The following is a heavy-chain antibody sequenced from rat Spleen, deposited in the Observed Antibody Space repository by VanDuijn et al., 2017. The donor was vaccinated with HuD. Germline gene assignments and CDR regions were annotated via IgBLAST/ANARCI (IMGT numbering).Heavy chain of an antibody. CDR3: ARRDIRGTDGWFAY. V-gene: IGHV5-31*01. CDR2: ITNTGGSI. J-gene: IGHJ3*01. D-gene: IGHD4-3*01. Sequence: EVQLVESGGGSLQPGRSMKLSCAALGFTFSNYYMTWIRQAPGKGLEWVASITNTGGSIHYPDSVRGRFTISRDPAQNTLYLQMNSLRSEDTATYYCARRDIRGTDGWFAYWGQGTLVTVSS. CDR1: GFTFSNYY.